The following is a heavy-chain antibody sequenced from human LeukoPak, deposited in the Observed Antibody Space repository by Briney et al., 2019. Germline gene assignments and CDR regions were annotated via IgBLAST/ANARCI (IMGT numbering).Heavy chain of an antibody. Sequence: GASVKVSCKASGYTFTSHGITGVRQAPGQGLEGMGWISVSNGNTNYAQKVQARVTMTTDTSTSTAYMELRSLRSDDTAVYYCASAPRGSVIPYELPAGPWGQGTLVTVSS. D-gene: IGHD3-16*02. J-gene: IGHJ5*02. V-gene: IGHV1-18*01. CDR3: ASAPRGSVIPYELPAGP. CDR1: GYTFTSHG. CDR2: ISVSNGNT.